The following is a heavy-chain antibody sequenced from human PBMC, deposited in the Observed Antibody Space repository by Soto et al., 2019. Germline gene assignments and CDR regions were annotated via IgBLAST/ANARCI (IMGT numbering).Heavy chain of an antibody. Sequence: ASVKVSCKASGGTFSSYAISWVRQAPGQGLEWMGGIIPIFGIANYAQKFQGRVTITADKSTSTAYMELSSLRSEDTAVYYCARGGYSRGWYYAFDIWGQGTMVTVSS. V-gene: IGHV1-69*10. CDR2: IIPIFGIA. CDR3: ARGGYSRGWYYAFDI. D-gene: IGHD6-19*01. J-gene: IGHJ3*02. CDR1: GGTFSSYA.